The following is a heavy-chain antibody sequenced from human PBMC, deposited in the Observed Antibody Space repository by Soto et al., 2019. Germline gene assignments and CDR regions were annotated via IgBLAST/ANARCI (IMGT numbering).Heavy chain of an antibody. D-gene: IGHD4-17*01. J-gene: IGHJ4*02. V-gene: IGHV4-39*01. Sequence: QLQLQESGPGLAKPSETLSLICTVSGGSISSTSYYWGWIRQPPGKGLEWIGNIYYSGSTSYTSSLKSRYTLSVDSSNNHFSLKLSSVTAADTAINYWAILTVNRGFAYWGQGTLVSVSS. CDR2: IYYSGST. CDR1: GGSISSTSYY. CDR3: AILTVNRGFAY.